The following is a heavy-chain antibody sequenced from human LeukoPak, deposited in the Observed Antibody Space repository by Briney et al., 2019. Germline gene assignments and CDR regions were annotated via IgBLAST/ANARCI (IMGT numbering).Heavy chain of an antibody. CDR2: IYHSGST. V-gene: IGHV4-39*07. Sequence: SETLSLTCTVSGGSISSSSYYWGWIRQPPGKGLEWIGSIYHSGSTYYNPSLKSRVTISVDTSKNQFSLKLSSVTAADTAVYYCARAHDGYYFWFDPWGQGTLVTVSS. CDR3: ARAHDGYYFWFDP. CDR1: GGSISSSSYY. J-gene: IGHJ5*02. D-gene: IGHD3-22*01.